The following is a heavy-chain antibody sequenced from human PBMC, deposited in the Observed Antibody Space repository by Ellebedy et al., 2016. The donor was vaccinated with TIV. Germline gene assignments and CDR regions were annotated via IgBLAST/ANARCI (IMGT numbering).Heavy chain of an antibody. CDR2: MNPNSDNT. D-gene: IGHD1-26*01. V-gene: IGHV1-8*01. J-gene: IGHJ6*03. CDR3: ARGVSGSYDPQYYYMDV. Sequence: AASVKVSCKASGYTFTSFDINWVRQATGQGLEWMGWMNPNSDNTGSAQKFQGRVTMTRNTSISTAYMELSSLISEDTAVYYCARGVSGSYDPQYYYMDVWGKGTTVTVS. CDR1: GYTFTSFD.